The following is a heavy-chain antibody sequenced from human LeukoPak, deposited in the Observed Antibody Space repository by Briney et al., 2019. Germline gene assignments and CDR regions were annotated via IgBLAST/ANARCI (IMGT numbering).Heavy chain of an antibody. D-gene: IGHD3-10*01. V-gene: IGHV4-59*04. Sequence: PETLSLTCTVSGGSISSDYWSWIRQPPGKGLEWIGNIYYTGDTSYNPSLKSRVTISVDTSKNQFSLKLGSMTAADTAVYYCARRQSRSGKFDYWGQGTLVTVSS. J-gene: IGHJ4*02. CDR1: GGSISSDY. CDR2: IYYTGDT. CDR3: ARRQSRSGKFDY.